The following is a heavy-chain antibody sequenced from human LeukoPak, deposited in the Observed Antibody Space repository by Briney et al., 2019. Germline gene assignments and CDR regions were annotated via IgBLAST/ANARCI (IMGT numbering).Heavy chain of an antibody. Sequence: SETLSLTCTVSGGSISGYYWNWLRQPPGKGLEWIGYISYTGSTNSNPSLKSRVTISVDTSKNQFSLRLSSVTAADTAVYYCARRVAAAGSEVFDFWGQGTLVTVSS. V-gene: IGHV4-59*12. J-gene: IGHJ4*02. D-gene: IGHD6-13*01. CDR1: GGSISGYY. CDR2: ISYTGST. CDR3: ARRVAAAGSEVFDF.